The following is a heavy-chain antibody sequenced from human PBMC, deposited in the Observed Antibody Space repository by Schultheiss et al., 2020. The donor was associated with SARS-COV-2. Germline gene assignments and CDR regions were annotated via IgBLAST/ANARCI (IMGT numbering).Heavy chain of an antibody. CDR2: IYHSGST. Sequence: SETLSLTCAVSGGSISSGGYSWSWIRQPPGKGLEWIGYIYHSGSTNYNPSLKSRVTISVDTSKNQFSLKLSSVTAADTAVYYCARLGFWSGYNYYYYYMDVWGKGTTVTVSS. J-gene: IGHJ6*03. D-gene: IGHD3-3*01. CDR1: GGSISSGGYS. V-gene: IGHV4-30-2*01. CDR3: ARLGFWSGYNYYYYYMDV.